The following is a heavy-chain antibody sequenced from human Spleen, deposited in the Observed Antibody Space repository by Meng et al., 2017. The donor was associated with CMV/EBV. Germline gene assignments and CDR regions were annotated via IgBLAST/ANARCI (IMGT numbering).Heavy chain of an antibody. Sequence: ASVKVSCKASGYTFSSYGISWVRQAPGQGLEWMGWFSVYNGDTKFSQKVQGRLTMSTDTSTSTAYMELRSLRSDDTAVYFCARGVDYEVPDANDYWGQGTLVTVSS. CDR3: ARGVDYEVPDANDY. D-gene: IGHD2-2*01. CDR1: GYTFSSYG. CDR2: FSVYNGDT. V-gene: IGHV1-18*01. J-gene: IGHJ4*02.